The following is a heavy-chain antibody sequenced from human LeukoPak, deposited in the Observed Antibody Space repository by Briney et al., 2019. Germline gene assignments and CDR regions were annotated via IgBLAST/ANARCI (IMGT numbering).Heavy chain of an antibody. V-gene: IGHV1-69*01. CDR1: GGTFSSYA. CDR2: IIPIFGTA. CDR3: ARAVFDGYSSGWALFDY. D-gene: IGHD6-19*01. Sequence: GSSVKVSCKASGGTFSSYAISWVRQAPGQGLEWMGGIIPIFGTANYAQKFQGRVTITADESTSTAYMELSSLRSEDTAVYYCARAVFDGYSSGWALFDYWGQGTLVTVSS. J-gene: IGHJ4*02.